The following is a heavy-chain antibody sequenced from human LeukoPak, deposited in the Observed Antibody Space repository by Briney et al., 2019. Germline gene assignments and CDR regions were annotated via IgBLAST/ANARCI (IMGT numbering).Heavy chain of an antibody. D-gene: IGHD3-3*01. V-gene: IGHV3-30*18. Sequence: GGSLRLSCAASGFTFSSYGMHWVRQAPGKWLEWVAVISYDGSNKYYADSVKGRFTISRDNSKNTLYLQMNSLRAEDTAVYYCAKTPILGVVATSYDYWGQGTLVTVSS. CDR1: GFTFSSYG. CDR3: AKTPILGVVATSYDY. J-gene: IGHJ4*02. CDR2: ISYDGSNK.